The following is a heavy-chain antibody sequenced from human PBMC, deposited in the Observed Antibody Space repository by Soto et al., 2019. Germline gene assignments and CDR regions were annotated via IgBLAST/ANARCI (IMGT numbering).Heavy chain of an antibody. CDR2: INHSGST. CDR1: GRSFSGYY. V-gene: IGHV4-34*01. Sequence: SETLSLTCAVYGRSFSGYYWTCIRQPPGKGLEWIGEINHSGSTNYNPSLKSRVTISVDTSKNQFSLKLSSVTAADTAVYYCARGLYYYYGSGSYLNYYYYGMDVWGQGTTVTVSS. CDR3: ARGLYYYYGSGSYLNYYYYGMDV. D-gene: IGHD3-10*01. J-gene: IGHJ6*02.